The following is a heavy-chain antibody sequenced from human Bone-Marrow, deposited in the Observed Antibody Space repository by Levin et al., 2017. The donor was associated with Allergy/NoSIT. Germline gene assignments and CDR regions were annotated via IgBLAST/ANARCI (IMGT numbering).Heavy chain of an antibody. J-gene: IGHJ4*02. CDR2: IEDSGNA. Sequence: SETLSLTCSVSDDSIKSDSWTWIRQPPGKGLEWIGYIEDSGNANYNPSLNSRVTISLDTSKNQFSLKLSFVTAADTAIYYCARERMYFFDSVGYSLFDSWGQGTRVTVSS. V-gene: IGHV4-59*01. D-gene: IGHD3-22*01. CDR3: ARERMYFFDSVGYSLFDS. CDR1: DDSIKSDS.